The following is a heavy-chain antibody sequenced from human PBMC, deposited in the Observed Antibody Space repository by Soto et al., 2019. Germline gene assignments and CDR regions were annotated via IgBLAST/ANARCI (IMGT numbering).Heavy chain of an antibody. V-gene: IGHV5-51*01. CDR1: GYAFTSYW. CDR3: ARGYCTTTICDPWFDP. Sequence: GESLKISCTGSGYAFTSYWIAWVRQMPGKGLEWMGIIYPGDSDTRYSPSFQGQVTIPADKSITTAYLQWSGLKASDTAMYYCARGYCTTTICDPWFDPWGQGTLVTAPQ. CDR2: IYPGDSDT. J-gene: IGHJ5*02. D-gene: IGHD2-2*01.